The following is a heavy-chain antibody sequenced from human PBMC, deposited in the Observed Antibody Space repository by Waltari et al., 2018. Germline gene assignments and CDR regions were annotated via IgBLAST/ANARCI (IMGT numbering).Heavy chain of an antibody. CDR1: GYSISSGYY. D-gene: IGHD2-21*01. CDR2: IHQSGST. CDR3: ARVLTYSPYYYYYMDV. Sequence: QVQLQESGPGLVKPSETLSLTCTVSGYSISSGYYWGWIRQPPGKGLEWIGSIHQSGSTYYNPSLKSRVTISVDTSKNQFSLKLSSVTAADTAVYYCARVLTYSPYYYYYMDVWGKGTTVTISS. V-gene: IGHV4-38-2*02. J-gene: IGHJ6*03.